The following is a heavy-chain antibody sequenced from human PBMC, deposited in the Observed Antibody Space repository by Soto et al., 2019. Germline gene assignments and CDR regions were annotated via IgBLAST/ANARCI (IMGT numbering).Heavy chain of an antibody. Sequence: GGSLRLSCAASGFTFSSYAMRWVRQAPGKGLEWVAVISYDGSNKYYADSVKGRFTISRDNSKNTLYLQMNSLRAEDTAVYYSACDCILVVVASFHFDYWGQGTLVTVSS. CDR3: ACDCILVVVASFHFDY. CDR1: GFTFSSYA. J-gene: IGHJ4*02. CDR2: ISYDGSNK. D-gene: IGHD2-15*01. V-gene: IGHV3-30-3*01.